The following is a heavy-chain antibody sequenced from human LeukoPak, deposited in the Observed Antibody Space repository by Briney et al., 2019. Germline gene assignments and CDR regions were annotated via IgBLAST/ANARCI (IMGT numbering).Heavy chain of an antibody. Sequence: GGSLRLSCAPSGFTFSSEAMTSARQPPGKGLGWVLSVTGSGTFTYYAASVKGRFTISRDNAKSTLDLQMSSLRVEDTAVYYCAKDGITLFGVATMFSFLDVWGRGTTVTVSS. CDR2: VTGSGTFT. V-gene: IGHV3-23*01. D-gene: IGHD3-3*01. J-gene: IGHJ6*04. CDR3: AKDGITLFGVATMFSFLDV. CDR1: GFTFSSEA.